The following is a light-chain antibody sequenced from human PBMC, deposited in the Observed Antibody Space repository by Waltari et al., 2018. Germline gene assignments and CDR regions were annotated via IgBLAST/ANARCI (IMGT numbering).Light chain of an antibody. CDR1: ALPRKY. V-gene: IGLV3-10*01. J-gene: IGLJ1*01. Sequence: SYELTQTPSVSVSPGQPARITCSGHALPRKYAYWFQQKSGQAPRLVIDEDTKRPSGIPGRFSGSSSGTVATLTITGAQVDEEADYYCYSSDSTGLRVFGGGTTVVVL. CDR3: YSSDSTGLRV. CDR2: EDT.